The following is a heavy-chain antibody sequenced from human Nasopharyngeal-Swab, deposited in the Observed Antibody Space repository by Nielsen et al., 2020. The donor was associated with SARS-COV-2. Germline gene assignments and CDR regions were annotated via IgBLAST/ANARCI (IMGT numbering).Heavy chain of an antibody. D-gene: IGHD3-10*01. V-gene: IGHV4-59*01. CDR2: IYYSGST. CDR3: ARVKSITMVQGSAFDI. J-gene: IGHJ3*02. Sequence: WIRQPPGKGLEWIDYIYYSGSTNYNPSFESRVIMSVDTSRNQFSLKLNSVTAADTAVYYCARVKSITMVQGSAFDIWGQGTMVTVSS.